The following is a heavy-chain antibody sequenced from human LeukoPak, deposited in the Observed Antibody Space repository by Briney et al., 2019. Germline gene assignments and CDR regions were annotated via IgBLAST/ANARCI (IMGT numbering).Heavy chain of an antibody. V-gene: IGHV1-18*01. CDR3: ARVDIAVARKFDY. Sequence: ASVKVSCKASGYTFTSYGISWVRQAPGQGLEWMGWISAYNGNTNYAQKLQGRVTMTTDTSTSTAYTELRSLRSDDTAVYYCARVDIAVARKFDYWGQGTPVTVSS. CDR1: GYTFTSYG. CDR2: ISAYNGNT. J-gene: IGHJ4*02. D-gene: IGHD6-19*01.